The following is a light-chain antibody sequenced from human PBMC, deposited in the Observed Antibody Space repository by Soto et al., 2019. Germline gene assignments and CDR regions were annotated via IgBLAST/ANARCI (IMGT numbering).Light chain of an antibody. CDR1: QSVSNNY. Sequence: EIVLTQSPGTLSLSPGERATLSCRASQSVSNNYLAWYHQKPGRAPRLVISGASSRATGIPDRFSGSGSGTDFTLTISRLEPEDFAVYYCQQRSNWLTFGGGTKVEIK. V-gene: IGKV3D-20*02. CDR2: GAS. CDR3: QQRSNWLT. J-gene: IGKJ4*01.